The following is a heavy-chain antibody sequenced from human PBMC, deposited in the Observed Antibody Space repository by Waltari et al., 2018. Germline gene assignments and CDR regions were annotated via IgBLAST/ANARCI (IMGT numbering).Heavy chain of an antibody. V-gene: IGHV3-7*01. CDR1: CFTFGSYW. CDR3: VRTPDPHGKIYGMDV. J-gene: IGHJ6*02. Sequence: EMQLVESGRGLVQPGGSLRLSCAASCFTFGSYWGAWVRQAPGKEREWVANINQGGREKFYVDSVKGRFTLSRDDAKNSLYLQMNSLRVEDTAVYFCVRTPDPHGKIYGMDVWGQGTTVTVSS. CDR2: INQGGREK.